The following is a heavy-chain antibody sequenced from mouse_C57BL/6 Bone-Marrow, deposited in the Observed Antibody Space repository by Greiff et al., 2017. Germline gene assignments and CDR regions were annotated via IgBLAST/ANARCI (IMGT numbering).Heavy chain of an antibody. J-gene: IGHJ4*01. CDR1: GYTFTSYW. D-gene: IGHD1-1*01. CDR2: IYPGNSDT. CDR3: TGFENYGRRYEIPYAMDY. Sequence: EVQLQQSGTVLARPGASVKRSCKTSGYTFTSYWMYWVQKRPGKGLEWIGAIYPGNSDTSYHQKLKGKAQLTAVTSARTAYMEHSSLTNEDSAVYYCTGFENYGRRYEIPYAMDYWGQGTSVTVSS. V-gene: IGHV1-5*01.